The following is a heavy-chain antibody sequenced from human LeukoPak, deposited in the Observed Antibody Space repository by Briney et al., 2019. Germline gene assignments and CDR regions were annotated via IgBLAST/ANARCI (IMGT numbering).Heavy chain of an antibody. CDR1: GGSISSSSYY. CDR2: IYYSGST. J-gene: IGHJ4*02. V-gene: IGHV4-39*01. Sequence: SETLSLTCTVSGGSISSSSYYWGWIRQPPGKGLEWIGSIYYSGSTYYNPSLKSRVTISVDTSKNLFSLKLSSVTAADTAVYYCARRQGIAYYFDYWGQGTLVTVSS. CDR3: ARRQGIAYYFDY.